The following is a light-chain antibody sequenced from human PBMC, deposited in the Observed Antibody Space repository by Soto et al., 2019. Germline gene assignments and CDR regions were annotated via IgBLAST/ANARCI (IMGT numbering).Light chain of an antibody. CDR3: QQYNRYFKS. J-gene: IGKJ1*01. CDR1: ENINMW. Sequence: IQMTQSPSTLSASVGDRVTITCRASENINMWLAWYQQKPGQAPRLLIQRASRVEGGVPSRFSGSGSDTEFTLTISSLQPDDFATYYCQQYNRYFKSFGQGTKVEI. V-gene: IGKV1-5*03. CDR2: RAS.